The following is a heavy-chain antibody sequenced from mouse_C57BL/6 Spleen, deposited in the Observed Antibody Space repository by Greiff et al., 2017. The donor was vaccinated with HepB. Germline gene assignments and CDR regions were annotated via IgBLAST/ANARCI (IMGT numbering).Heavy chain of an antibody. J-gene: IGHJ4*01. V-gene: IGHV1-76*01. CDR2: IYPGSGNT. D-gene: IGHD1-1*01. Sequence: QVQLQQSGAELVRPGASVKLSCKASGYTFTDYYINWVKQRPGQGLEWIARIYPGSGNTYYNEKFKGKATLTAEKSSSTAYMQLSSLTSEDSAVYVCARERFTTVVNYYAMDYWGQGTSVTVSS. CDR3: ARERFTTVVNYYAMDY. CDR1: GYTFTDYY.